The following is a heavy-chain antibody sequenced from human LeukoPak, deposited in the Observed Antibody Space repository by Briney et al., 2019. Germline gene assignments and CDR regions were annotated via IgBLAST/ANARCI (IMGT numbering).Heavy chain of an antibody. CDR2: IYYSGNT. CDR3: ARAHHPRRAIVPINWFDP. CDR1: GDSISSSNYY. D-gene: IGHD2/OR15-2a*01. V-gene: IGHV4-39*07. J-gene: IGHJ5*02. Sequence: SGTLSLTCSVSGDSISSSNYYWGWIRQPPGKGLEWIGNIYYSGNTYYNPSLKSRVTMSVDTSKNQFSLKLNSVTAADTAVYYCARAHHPRRAIVPINWFDPWGQGTLVTVSS.